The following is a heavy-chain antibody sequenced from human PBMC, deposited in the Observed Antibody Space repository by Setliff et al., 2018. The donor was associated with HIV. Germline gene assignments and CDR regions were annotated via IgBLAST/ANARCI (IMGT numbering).Heavy chain of an antibody. CDR1: GFSFTSYS. D-gene: IGHD2-2*01. V-gene: IGHV3-21*01. CDR3: ARGYCSSTSCRYYFDY. CDR2: ISSTSSYI. Sequence: GGSLRLSCAASGFSFTSYSVNWVRQAPGKGLEWVSSISSTSSYIYYADSVKGRFTISRDNAKNSLYLQMNSLRAEDTAVYYCARGYCSSTSCRYYFDYWGQGTLVTVSS. J-gene: IGHJ4*02.